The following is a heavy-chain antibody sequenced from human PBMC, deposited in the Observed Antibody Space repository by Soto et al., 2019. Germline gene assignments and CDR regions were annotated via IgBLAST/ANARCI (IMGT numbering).Heavy chain of an antibody. CDR1: GLTFSSFG. Sequence: QVQLVESGGGVVQPGMSLRLSCAASGLTFSSFGMHWARQAPGKGLEWVAVISYDGSTTVYADSVKGRFTVSRDNSNNTLFLHMDTLRPEDTSMYYCAKDPYSGTSGKSWLFHVGFDSWGQGSLVTVSS. CDR3: AKDPYSGTSGKSWLFHVGFDS. V-gene: IGHV3-30*18. D-gene: IGHD3-10*01. J-gene: IGHJ4*02. CDR2: ISYDGSTT.